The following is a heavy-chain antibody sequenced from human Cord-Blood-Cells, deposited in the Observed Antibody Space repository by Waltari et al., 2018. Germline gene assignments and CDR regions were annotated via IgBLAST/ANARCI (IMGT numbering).Heavy chain of an antibody. J-gene: IGHJ4*02. CDR1: GYTFTSYD. Sequence: QVQLVQSGAEVKKPGASVKVSCKASGYTFTSYDINWVRQATGQGLEWMGWMNPNRGNTGYAQKFQGRVTMTRNTSISTAYMELSSLRSEDTAVYYCARGQYDFWSGYSGGDDYWGQGTLVTVSS. CDR3: ARGQYDFWSGYSGGDDY. V-gene: IGHV1-8*01. CDR2: MNPNRGNT. D-gene: IGHD3-3*01.